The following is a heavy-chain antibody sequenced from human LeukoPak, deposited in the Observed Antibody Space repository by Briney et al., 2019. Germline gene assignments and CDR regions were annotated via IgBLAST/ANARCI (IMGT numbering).Heavy chain of an antibody. Sequence: GASVKVSCKASGYTFSNYDINWVRQVTGQGLEWMGWMNPDSGNTGYAQRFQGRVTLTRNHSISTAYMEVSSLRSEDTAVYFCARGTTRNYGDFDYWGQGTLVTVSS. CDR2: MNPDSGNT. CDR1: GYTFSNYD. D-gene: IGHD3-10*01. CDR3: ARGTTRNYGDFDY. V-gene: IGHV1-8*01. J-gene: IGHJ4*02.